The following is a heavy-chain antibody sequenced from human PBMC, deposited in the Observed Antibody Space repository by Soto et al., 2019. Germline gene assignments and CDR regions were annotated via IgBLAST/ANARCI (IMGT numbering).Heavy chain of an antibody. CDR3: TRYGYDFWSGYYFDY. CDR1: GFTFGDYA. D-gene: IGHD3-3*01. Sequence: GGSLRLSCTASGFTFGDYAMSWFRQAPGKGLEWVGFIRSKAYGGTTEYAASVKGRFTISRDDSKSIAYLQMNSLKTEDAAVYYCTRYGYDFWSGYYFDYWAQGTLVTVSS. V-gene: IGHV3-49*03. J-gene: IGHJ4*02. CDR2: IRSKAYGGTT.